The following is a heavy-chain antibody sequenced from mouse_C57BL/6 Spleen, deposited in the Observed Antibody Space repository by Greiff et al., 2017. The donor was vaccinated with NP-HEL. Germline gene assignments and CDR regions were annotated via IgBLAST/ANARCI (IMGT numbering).Heavy chain of an antibody. CDR1: GFSLTSYG. V-gene: IGHV2-2*01. CDR3: ASLYYDYEGFAY. D-gene: IGHD2-4*01. Sequence: QVQLQQSGPGLVQPSQSLSITCTVSGFSLTSYGVHWVRQSPGKGLEWLGVIWSGRSTDYNAAFISRLSISKDNSKSQVFFKMNSLQADDTAIYYCASLYYDYEGFAYWGQGTLVTVSA. CDR2: IWSGRST. J-gene: IGHJ3*01.